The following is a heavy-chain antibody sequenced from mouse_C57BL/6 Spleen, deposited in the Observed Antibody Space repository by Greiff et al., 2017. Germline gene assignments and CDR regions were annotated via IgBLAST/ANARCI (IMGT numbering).Heavy chain of an antibody. CDR2: IFPGSGST. Sequence: QVQLKQSGAELVKPGASVKLSCKASGYTFTGYWIEWVKQRPGHGLEWIGEIFPGSGSTNYNETFKGKATFTADTSSNTAYMQLSSLTSEDSAIYYCARMMGLDYWGQGTTVTVSS. V-gene: IGHV1-9*01. D-gene: IGHD2-3*01. CDR1: GYTFTGYW. J-gene: IGHJ2*01. CDR3: ARMMGLDY.